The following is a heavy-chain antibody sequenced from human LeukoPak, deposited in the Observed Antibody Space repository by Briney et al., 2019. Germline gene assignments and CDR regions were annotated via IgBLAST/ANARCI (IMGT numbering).Heavy chain of an antibody. CDR1: GSSFTSFW. CDR2: IYPADSDT. J-gene: IGHJ4*02. Sequence: GASLQISCQGSGSSFTSFWIGWVRQLPGKGLEWMGVIYPADSDTGYRPSFQGQVTISADKSISIAYLQWSSLKASDTAMYYCVRRGGPRYCSGGSCYYDYWGQGTLVTVSS. D-gene: IGHD2-15*01. V-gene: IGHV5-51*01. CDR3: VRRGGPRYCSGGSCYYDY.